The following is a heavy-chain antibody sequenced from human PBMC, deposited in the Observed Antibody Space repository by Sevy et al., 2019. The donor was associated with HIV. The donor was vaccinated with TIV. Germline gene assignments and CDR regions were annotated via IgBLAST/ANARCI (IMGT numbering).Heavy chain of an antibody. D-gene: IGHD3-22*01. V-gene: IGHV3-23*01. Sequence: GGSLRLSCTASGFTFNSYAMNWVRQAPGKGLEWVSTIFRSGDVTYYADSVKGRFTISRDNSRNPLYLQMNSLRAEDTAVYYCAGARYDSSGSFDAFDIWGQGTMVTVSS. J-gene: IGHJ3*02. CDR1: GFTFNSYA. CDR3: AGARYDSSGSFDAFDI. CDR2: IFRSGDVT.